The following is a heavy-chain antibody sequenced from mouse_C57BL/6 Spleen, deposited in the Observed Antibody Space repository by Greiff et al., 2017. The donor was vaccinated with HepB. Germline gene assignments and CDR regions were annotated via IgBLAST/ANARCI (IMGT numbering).Heavy chain of an antibody. CDR2: IYPRSGNT. J-gene: IGHJ2*01. Sequence: VKQSCKASGYTFTSYGISWVKQRTGQGLEWIGEIYPRSGNTYYNEKFKGKATLTADKSSSTAYMELRSLTSEDSAVYFCARGDYGSSYDYFDYWGQGTTLTVSS. V-gene: IGHV1-81*01. CDR3: ARGDYGSSYDYFDY. CDR1: GYTFTSYG. D-gene: IGHD1-1*01.